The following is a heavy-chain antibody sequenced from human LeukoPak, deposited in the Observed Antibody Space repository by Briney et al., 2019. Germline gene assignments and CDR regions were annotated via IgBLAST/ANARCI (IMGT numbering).Heavy chain of an antibody. CDR1: GFTFSSYG. Sequence: GGSLRLSCAASGFTFSSYGMHWVRQAPGKGLEWVAVIWYDGSDKYYADSVKGRFTISRDNSKNTLYLQMNSLRTEDTAVYYCARDVLVAASNWFDPWGQGTLVTVSS. J-gene: IGHJ5*02. V-gene: IGHV3-33*01. D-gene: IGHD2-15*01. CDR2: IWYDGSDK. CDR3: ARDVLVAASNWFDP.